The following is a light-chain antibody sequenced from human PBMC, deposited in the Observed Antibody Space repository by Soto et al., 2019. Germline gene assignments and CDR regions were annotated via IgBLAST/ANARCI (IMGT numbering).Light chain of an antibody. Sequence: QSVLTQPVSVSGSPGQSITISCTGTSSDIGSYNYVSWYQQHPGRAPQLILYDVSYRPSGVSNRFSGSKSGNTASLTISGLQAEDEADYYCSSCTSSSTIFGGGTKLTVL. J-gene: IGLJ2*01. CDR2: DVS. V-gene: IGLV2-14*03. CDR1: SSDIGSYNY. CDR3: SSCTSSSTI.